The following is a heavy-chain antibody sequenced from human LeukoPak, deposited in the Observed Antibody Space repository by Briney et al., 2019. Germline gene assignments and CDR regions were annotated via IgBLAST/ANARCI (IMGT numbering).Heavy chain of an antibody. V-gene: IGHV3-9*03. Sequence: GGSLRLSCAASGFTFSSYEMNWVRQAPGKGLEWVSSISWNSGKIGYADSVKGRFTISRDNAKNSLYLQMNSLRAEDMALYYCAKGKYSYGYFWFDYWGQGTLVTVSP. CDR3: AKGKYSYGYFWFDY. J-gene: IGHJ4*02. CDR2: ISWNSGKI. D-gene: IGHD5-18*01. CDR1: GFTFSSYE.